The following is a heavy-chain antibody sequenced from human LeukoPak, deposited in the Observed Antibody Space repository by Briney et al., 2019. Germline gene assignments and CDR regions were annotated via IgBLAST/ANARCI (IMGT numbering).Heavy chain of an antibody. Sequence: ASVKVSCKASGYTFTGYYMHWVRQAPGQGLEWMGWINPNSGGTNYAQKFQGRVTMTRDTSISAAYMELSRLRSDDTAVYYCVSGFLDCSGGSCYGLFDPWGQGTLVTVSS. CDR1: GYTFTGYY. D-gene: IGHD2-15*01. CDR3: VSGFLDCSGGSCYGLFDP. V-gene: IGHV1-2*02. CDR2: INPNSGGT. J-gene: IGHJ5*02.